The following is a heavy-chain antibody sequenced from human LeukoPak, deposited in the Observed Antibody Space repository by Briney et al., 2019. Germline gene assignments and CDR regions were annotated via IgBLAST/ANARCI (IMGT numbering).Heavy chain of an antibody. CDR1: GYIFASYV. CDR2: INTNTGNP. Sequence: ASVKVSCKASGYIFASYVLHWVRQAPGQGLEWMGWINTNTGNPTYAQGFTGRFVFSLDTSVSTAYLQISSLKADDTAMYYCARGDYETHGYQTRWGQGTLVTVSS. CDR3: ARGDYETHGYQTR. J-gene: IGHJ4*02. V-gene: IGHV7-4-1*02. D-gene: IGHD3-22*01.